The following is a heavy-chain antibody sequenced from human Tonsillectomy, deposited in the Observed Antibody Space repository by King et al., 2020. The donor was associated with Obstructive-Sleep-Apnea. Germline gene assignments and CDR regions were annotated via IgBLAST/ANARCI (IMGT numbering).Heavy chain of an antibody. CDR1: GGSISKSSYY. Sequence: VQLQESGPGLVKPSETLSLTCTVSGGSISKSSYYWGWIRQPPGKGLEWIGSIYYSGSTYYNPSLKSRVTISVDTSKNQFSLKLSSVTAADTAVYYCAGGHSSSWYEGVWFDPWGQGTLVTVSS. CDR3: AGGHSSSWYEGVWFDP. J-gene: IGHJ5*02. V-gene: IGHV4-39*07. CDR2: IYYSGST. D-gene: IGHD6-13*01.